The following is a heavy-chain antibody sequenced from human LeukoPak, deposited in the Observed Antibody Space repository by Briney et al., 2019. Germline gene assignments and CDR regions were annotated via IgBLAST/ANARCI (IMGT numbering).Heavy chain of an antibody. CDR1: GGTFSSYA. J-gene: IGHJ5*02. V-gene: IGHV1-69*13. D-gene: IGHD6-19*01. CDR3: ARDVSSGSGSGWFDP. Sequence: SVKVSCKASGGTFSSYAISWVRQAPGQGLEWMGGIIPIFGTANHAQKFQGRVTITADESTSTAYMELSSLRSEDTAVHYCARDVSSGSGSGWFDPWGQGTLVTVSS. CDR2: IIPIFGTA.